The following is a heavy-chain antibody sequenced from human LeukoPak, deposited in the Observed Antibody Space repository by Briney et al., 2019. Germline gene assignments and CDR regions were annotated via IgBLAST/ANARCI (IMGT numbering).Heavy chain of an antibody. CDR2: IWYDGSNK. V-gene: IGHV3-33*01. J-gene: IGHJ4*02. Sequence: GGSLRLSCAASGFTFSSYGMHWVRQAPGKGLEWVAVIWYDGSNKYYADSVKGRFTSSRDNSKNTLYLQMNSLRAEDTAVYYCAREGIVATIIQGATVTTGAYYFDYWGQGTLVTVSS. CDR3: AREGIVATIIQGATVTTGAYYFDY. CDR1: GFTFSSYG. D-gene: IGHD5-12*01.